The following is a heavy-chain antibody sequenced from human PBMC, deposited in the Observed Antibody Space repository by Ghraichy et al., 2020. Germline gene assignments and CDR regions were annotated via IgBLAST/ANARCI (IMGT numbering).Heavy chain of an antibody. D-gene: IGHD2-2*01. CDR2: IYTSGST. J-gene: IGHJ6*02. CDR1: GGSISSYY. Sequence: SETLSLTCTVSGGSISSYYWSWIRQPAGKGLEWIGRIYTSGSTNYNPSLKSRVTMSVDTSKNQFSLKLSSVTAADTAVYYCARDHCSSTSCYLYYYYGMDVWGQGTTVTVSS. CDR3: ARDHCSSTSCYLYYYYGMDV. V-gene: IGHV4-4*07.